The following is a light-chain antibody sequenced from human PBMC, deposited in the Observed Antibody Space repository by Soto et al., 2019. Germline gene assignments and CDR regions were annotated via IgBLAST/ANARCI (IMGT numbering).Light chain of an antibody. J-gene: IGLJ1*01. V-gene: IGLV2-8*01. CDR2: EVS. CDR3: RSRESSYSHV. Sequence: SHGKSNHHSLTINTNVVGGYNYVSWYQQHPGKAPKLMIYEVSKRPSGVPDRFSGSKSGNSASLTVSGLQAEDESDYSCRSRESSYSHVFGIPTKVIVL. CDR1: TNVVGGYNY.